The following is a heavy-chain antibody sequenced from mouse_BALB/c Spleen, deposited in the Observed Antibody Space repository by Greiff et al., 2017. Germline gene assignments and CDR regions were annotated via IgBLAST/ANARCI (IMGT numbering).Heavy chain of an antibody. CDR3: ARIYGNYGRNYFDY. CDR1: GFSLTGYG. V-gene: IGHV2-6-7*01. J-gene: IGHJ2*01. Sequence: VKLMESGPGLVAPSQSLSITCTVSGFSLTGYGVNWVRQPPGKGLEWLGMIWGDGSTDYNSALKSRLSISKDNSKSQVFLKMNSLQTDDTARYYCARIYGNYGRNYFDYWGQGTTLTVSS. CDR2: IWGDGST. D-gene: IGHD2-1*01.